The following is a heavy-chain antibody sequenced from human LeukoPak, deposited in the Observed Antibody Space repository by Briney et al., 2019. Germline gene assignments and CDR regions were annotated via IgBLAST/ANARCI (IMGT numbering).Heavy chain of an antibody. D-gene: IGHD3-10*01. CDR2: IIPILGIA. CDR3: ARVNMVRGVFDP. V-gene: IGHV1-69*04. Sequence: SVKVSCKASGGTFSSYAISWVRQAPGQGLEWMGRIIPILGIANYAQKFQGRVTITADKSTSTAYMEQSSLRSGDTAVYYCARVNMVRGVFDPWGQGTLVTVSS. J-gene: IGHJ5*02. CDR1: GGTFSSYA.